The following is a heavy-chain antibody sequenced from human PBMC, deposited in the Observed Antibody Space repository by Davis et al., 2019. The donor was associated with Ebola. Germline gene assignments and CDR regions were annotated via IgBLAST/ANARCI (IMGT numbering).Heavy chain of an antibody. V-gene: IGHV3-74*01. CDR3: ASGGLPAAQDS. CDR1: GFTFSNNW. CDR2: INTDGTTT. J-gene: IGHJ4*02. Sequence: HTGGFLRLSCAASGFTFSNNWMHWVRQAPGKGLVWVSRINTDGTTTSYADSVKGRFTISRDNAKNTLYLQMNSLRAEDTAVYYCASGGLPAAQDSWGQGTLVTVSS. D-gene: IGHD2-2*01.